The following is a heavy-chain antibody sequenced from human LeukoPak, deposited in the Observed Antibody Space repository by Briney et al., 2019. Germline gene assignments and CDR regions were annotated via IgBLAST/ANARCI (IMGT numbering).Heavy chain of an antibody. V-gene: IGHV3-33*01. CDR2: IWYDGSNK. J-gene: IGHJ4*02. CDR1: GFTFSSYG. D-gene: IGHD1-26*01. Sequence: GGSLRLSCAASGFTFSSYGMHWVRQAPGKGLEWVAVIWYDGSNKYYADSVKGRFTISRDNSKNSLYLQMNSLRAEDTAVYYCARDPGSRANWGQGTLVTVSS. CDR3: ARDPGSRAN.